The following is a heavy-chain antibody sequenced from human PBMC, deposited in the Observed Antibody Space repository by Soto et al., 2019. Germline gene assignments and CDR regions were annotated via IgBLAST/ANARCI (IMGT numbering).Heavy chain of an antibody. CDR1: GVSIHNSHSF. CDR2: VYYSGGA. D-gene: IGHD2-15*01. CDR3: GRVVEGATRHTDFDS. Sequence: SETLSLTCAVSGVSIHNSHSFWAWIRQPPGKGLEFIGSVYYSGGANYNPSLKSRVTISVDTSKNQLALRVNSVTAADTAVYYCGRVVEGATRHTDFDSWGQGTLVTVSS. V-gene: IGHV4-39*01. J-gene: IGHJ5*01.